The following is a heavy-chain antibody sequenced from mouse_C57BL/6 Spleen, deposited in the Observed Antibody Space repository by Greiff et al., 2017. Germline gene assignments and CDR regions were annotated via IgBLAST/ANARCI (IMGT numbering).Heavy chain of an antibody. J-gene: IGHJ4*01. Sequence: EVMLVESEGGLVQPGSSMKLSCTASGFTFSDYYMAWVRQVPEKGLEWVANINYDGSSTYYLDSLKSRFIISRDNAKNILYLQMSSLKSEDTATYYCARDRADGNYYAMDYWGQGTSVTVSS. CDR3: ARDRADGNYYAMDY. D-gene: IGHD2-1*01. V-gene: IGHV5-16*01. CDR1: GFTFSDYY. CDR2: INYDGSST.